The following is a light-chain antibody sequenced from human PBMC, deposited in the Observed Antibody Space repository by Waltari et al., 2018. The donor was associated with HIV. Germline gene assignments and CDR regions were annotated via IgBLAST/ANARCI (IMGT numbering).Light chain of an antibody. Sequence: SYELTQPPSVSVSPGQTARISCSGDALPNQYAYFYQLKPGQAPVQALYKDRERPSWIPERFSAASSGTTVTLTISGGQAEDEAYYFCQSADSSGSYVVFGGGTKLTVL. V-gene: IGLV3-25*03. J-gene: IGLJ2*01. CDR3: QSADSSGSYVV. CDR2: KDR. CDR1: ALPNQY.